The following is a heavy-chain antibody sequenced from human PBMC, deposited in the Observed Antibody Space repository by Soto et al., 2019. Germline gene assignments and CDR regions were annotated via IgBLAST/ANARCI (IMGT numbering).Heavy chain of an antibody. J-gene: IGHJ4*02. CDR3: ARPHYDSNTFYSFFDY. Sequence: SETLSLTCTVYAESFSGYYWSWIRQPPGRGLEWIGEISHGGHTNYNPSLKSRVTISVDTSKNHFSLELTSVTAADTAVYYCARPHYDSNTFYSFFDYWDQGTLVTVSS. D-gene: IGHD3-22*01. V-gene: IGHV4-34*01. CDR1: AESFSGYY. CDR2: ISHGGHT.